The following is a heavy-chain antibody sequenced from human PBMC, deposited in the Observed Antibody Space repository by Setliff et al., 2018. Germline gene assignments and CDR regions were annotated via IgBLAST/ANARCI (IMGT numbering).Heavy chain of an antibody. J-gene: IGHJ3*02. Sequence: GGSLRLSCAASGFTFSNAWMSWIRQAPGKGLEWVSYISSSSSTIYYADSVKGRFTISRDNAKNSLYLQMNSLRAEDTALYYCALFGDRDTFPIWGQGTMVTVSS. V-gene: IGHV3-11*01. CDR2: ISSSSSTI. CDR1: GFTFSNAW. CDR3: ALFGDRDTFPI. D-gene: IGHD3-16*01.